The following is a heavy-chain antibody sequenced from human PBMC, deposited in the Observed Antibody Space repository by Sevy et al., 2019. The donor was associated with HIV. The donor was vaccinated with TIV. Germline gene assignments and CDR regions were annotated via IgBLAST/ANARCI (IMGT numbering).Heavy chain of an antibody. CDR1: GGSISTYY. CDR2: IYYSGST. CDR3: VRGKGWFDP. V-gene: IGHV4-59*01. Sequence: SETLSLTSGVSGGSISTYYWSWIRQPPRRGLEWIGYIYYSGSTNYNPSLKSRVTISVDTSKNQFSLQLSSVTAADTAIYYCVRGKGWFDPWGQGTPVTVSS. J-gene: IGHJ5*02.